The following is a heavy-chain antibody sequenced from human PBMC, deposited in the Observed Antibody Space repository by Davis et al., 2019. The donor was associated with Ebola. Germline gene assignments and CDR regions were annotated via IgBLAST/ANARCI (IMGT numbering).Heavy chain of an antibody. D-gene: IGHD3-10*01. J-gene: IGHJ4*02. V-gene: IGHV1-69*10. CDR2: IIPILGIA. CDR1: GGTFSSYA. Sequence: SVKVSCKASGGTFSSYAISWVRQAPGQGLEWMGGIIPILGIANYAQKFQGRVTITADESTSTAYMELSSLRSEDTAVYYCARDGGRQRITMVRGVVYFDYWGQGTLVTVSS. CDR3: ARDGGRQRITMVRGVVYFDY.